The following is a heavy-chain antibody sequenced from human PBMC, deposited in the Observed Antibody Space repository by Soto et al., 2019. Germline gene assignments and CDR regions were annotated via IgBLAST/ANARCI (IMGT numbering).Heavy chain of an antibody. Sequence: SETLSLTCTVSGGSISSYYWSWIRQPPGKGLEWIGYIYYSGSTNYNPSPKSRVTISVDTSKNQFSLKLSSVTAADTAVYYCARADYDILTGPWGQGTLVTVSS. D-gene: IGHD3-9*01. J-gene: IGHJ5*02. CDR1: GGSISSYY. CDR2: IYYSGST. CDR3: ARADYDILTGP. V-gene: IGHV4-59*08.